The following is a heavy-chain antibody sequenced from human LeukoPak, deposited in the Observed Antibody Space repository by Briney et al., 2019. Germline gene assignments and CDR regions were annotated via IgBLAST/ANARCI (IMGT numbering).Heavy chain of an antibody. Sequence: AGGSLRLSCAASGFTLSSYAMTWVRQAPGRGLEWVSSVDGGGGGTYYADSVKGRFAISTDNSKNTLYLQMNSLRVEDTAVYFCAARKVRGVWFYLDYWGQGTLVTVSS. CDR1: GFTLSSYA. V-gene: IGHV3-23*01. CDR3: AARKVRGVWFYLDY. D-gene: IGHD3-10*01. J-gene: IGHJ4*02. CDR2: VDGGGGGT.